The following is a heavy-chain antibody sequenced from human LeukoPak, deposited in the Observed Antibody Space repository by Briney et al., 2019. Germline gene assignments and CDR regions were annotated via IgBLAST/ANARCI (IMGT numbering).Heavy chain of an antibody. V-gene: IGHV4-34*01. Sequence: SETLSLTCAVYGGSFSGYYWSWIRQPPGKGLEWIGEINHSGSTNYNPSLKSRVTISVDTSKNQFSLKLSSVTAADTAIYYCAREFSGTSIAARVFDSWGQGTLVTVSS. CDR1: GGSFSGYY. CDR2: INHSGST. D-gene: IGHD6-6*01. J-gene: IGHJ4*02. CDR3: AREFSGTSIAARVFDS.